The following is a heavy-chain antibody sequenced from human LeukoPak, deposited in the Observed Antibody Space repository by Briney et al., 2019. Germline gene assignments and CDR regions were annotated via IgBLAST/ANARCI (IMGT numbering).Heavy chain of an antibody. CDR1: GDSVSSNSAA. J-gene: IGHJ6*03. CDR2: TYYRSKWYN. D-gene: IGHD4-17*01. V-gene: IGHV6-1*01. Sequence: SQTLSLTCAISGDSVSSNSAAWTWIRQSPSKGLEWLGRTYYRSKWYNDYEVSVQSRITINPDTSKNQFSLQLNSVTPEDTAVYYCARGRVTTIANYYYYYIDVWGKGTTVTVSS. CDR3: ARGRVTTIANYYYYYIDV.